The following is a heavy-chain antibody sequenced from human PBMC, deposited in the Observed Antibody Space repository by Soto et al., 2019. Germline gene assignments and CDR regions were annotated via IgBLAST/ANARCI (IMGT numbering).Heavy chain of an antibody. J-gene: IGHJ5*02. V-gene: IGHV1-18*01. D-gene: IGHD6-13*01. CDR1: GYTFTSYG. CDR3: ARGRVRLAAAGTGWFDP. Sequence: ASVKVSCKASGYTFTSYGISWVRQAPGQGLEWMGWISAYNGNTNYAQKLQGRVTMTTDTSTSTAYMELRSLRSDDTAVYYCARGRVRLAAAGTGWFDPWGQGTLVTVSS. CDR2: ISAYNGNT.